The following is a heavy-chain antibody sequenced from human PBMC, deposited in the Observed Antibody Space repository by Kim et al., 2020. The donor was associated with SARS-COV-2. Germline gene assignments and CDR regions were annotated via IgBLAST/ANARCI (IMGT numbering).Heavy chain of an antibody. Sequence: SETLSLTCTVSGGSISSSSYYWGWIRQPPGKGLEWIGSIYYSGSTYYNPSLKSRVTISVDTSKNQFSLKLSSVTAADTAVYYCARSPGYSSSWYSSGWFDPWGQGTLVTVSS. J-gene: IGHJ5*02. V-gene: IGHV4-39*01. CDR3: ARSPGYSSSWYSSGWFDP. D-gene: IGHD6-13*01. CDR2: IYYSGST. CDR1: GGSISSSSYY.